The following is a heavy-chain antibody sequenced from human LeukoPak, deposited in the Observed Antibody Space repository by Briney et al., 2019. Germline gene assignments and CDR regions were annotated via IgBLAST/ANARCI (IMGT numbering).Heavy chain of an antibody. CDR1: GFTFRSYG. D-gene: IGHD3-3*01. Sequence: GGSLRLSCAASGFTFRSYGMHWVRQAPGKGLEWVALIWYDGSNKYYTDSVKGRFTISRDNSKNTLYLQMNSLRGEDTAVYYCARDRADDFWSGYLHPNFDYWGQGTLVTVSS. V-gene: IGHV3-33*01. J-gene: IGHJ4*02. CDR3: ARDRADDFWSGYLHPNFDY. CDR2: IWYDGSNK.